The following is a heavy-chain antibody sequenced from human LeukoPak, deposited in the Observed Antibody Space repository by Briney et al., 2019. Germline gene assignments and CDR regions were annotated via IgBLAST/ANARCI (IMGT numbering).Heavy chain of an antibody. CDR3: ARGLSAFDI. J-gene: IGHJ3*02. Sequence: GRSLTLSCAASEFTFTTYGMHWVRQAPGKGLEWVAFIYYDGSNIYYADYVKGRFTISRDNAKNSLYLQMNSLRAEDTALYYCARGLSAFDIWGQGTMVTVSS. CDR1: EFTFTTYG. V-gene: IGHV3-33*01. CDR2: IYYDGSNI.